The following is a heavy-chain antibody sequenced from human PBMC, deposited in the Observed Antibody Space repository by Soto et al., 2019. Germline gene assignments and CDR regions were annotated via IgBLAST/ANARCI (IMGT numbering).Heavy chain of an antibody. CDR2: ISYSGST. V-gene: IGHV4-30-4*01. D-gene: IGHD3-3*01. J-gene: IGHJ6*02. CDR3: ARTSLTIFGPSNDYYGMGV. Sequence: SETLSLTCTVSGGSISSGEYYWTWIRQPPGKGLEWIGYISYSGSTHYSPSLKSRVSITVDTSKNQFSLNLASVSAEDTAVYYCARTSLTIFGPSNDYYGMGVWGLGNTVT. CDR1: GGSISSGEYY.